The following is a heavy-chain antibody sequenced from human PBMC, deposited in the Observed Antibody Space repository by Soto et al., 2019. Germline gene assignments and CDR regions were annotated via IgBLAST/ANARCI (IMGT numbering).Heavy chain of an antibody. J-gene: IGHJ6*02. CDR1: GFTFSSYA. Sequence: QVQLVESGGGVVQPGRSLRLSCAASGFTFSSYAMHWVRQAPGKGLEWVAVISYDGSNKYYADSVKGRFTISRDNSKNSLYLQMNRLRGEDTAVYYCASLKVEVWSGYYGPYYGMDVWGQGTTVTVSS. CDR2: ISYDGSNK. CDR3: ASLKVEVWSGYYGPYYGMDV. D-gene: IGHD3-3*01. V-gene: IGHV3-30-3*01.